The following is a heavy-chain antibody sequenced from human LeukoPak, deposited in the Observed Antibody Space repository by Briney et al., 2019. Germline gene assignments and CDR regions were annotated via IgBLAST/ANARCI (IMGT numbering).Heavy chain of an antibody. D-gene: IGHD5-18*01. Sequence: GGSLRLSCAASGFTFSNYAMHWVRQAPGKGLEWVAVISYDGSNKYYADSVKGRFTISRDNAKNSLYLQMNSLRAEDTAVYYCARDGHSYGYSNYWGQGTLVTVSS. V-gene: IGHV3-30-3*01. J-gene: IGHJ4*02. CDR1: GFTFSNYA. CDR2: ISYDGSNK. CDR3: ARDGHSYGYSNY.